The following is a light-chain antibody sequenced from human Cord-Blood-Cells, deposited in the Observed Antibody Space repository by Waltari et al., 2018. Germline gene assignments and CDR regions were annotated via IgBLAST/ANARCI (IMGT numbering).Light chain of an antibody. CDR1: SSDVGGYNY. J-gene: IGLJ2*01. CDR2: DVS. CDR3: CSYAGSYTYVV. V-gene: IGLV2-11*01. Sequence: QSALTQPRSVSGSPGQSVTISCPGTSSDVGGYNYVSWYQQHPGKAPKLMIYDVSKWPSGVPDRFSGSNSGNTASLTISGLQAEDEADYYCCSYAGSYTYVVFGGGTKLTVL.